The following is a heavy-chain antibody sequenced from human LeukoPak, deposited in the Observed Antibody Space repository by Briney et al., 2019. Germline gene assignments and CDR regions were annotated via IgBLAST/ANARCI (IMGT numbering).Heavy chain of an antibody. Sequence: GGSLRLSCAASGFTFSSYWMTWVRQAPGKGLEWVANIKQDGGEKNYVDSVKGRFTISRDNAKNSLFLQMNSLRAEDTAVYYCARDHSYYDFWSGRYYYHYYMDVWGKGTTVTVSS. J-gene: IGHJ6*03. CDR2: IKQDGGEK. D-gene: IGHD3-3*01. V-gene: IGHV3-7*01. CDR3: ARDHSYYDFWSGRYYYHYYMDV. CDR1: GFTFSSYW.